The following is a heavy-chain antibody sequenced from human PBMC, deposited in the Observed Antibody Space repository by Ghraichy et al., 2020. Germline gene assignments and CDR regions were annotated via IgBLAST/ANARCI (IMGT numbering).Heavy chain of an antibody. Sequence: SETLSLTCTVFGDSIGSSIYYWAWIRQPPGKGPEWIGCMYYSGNTYHNPSLKSRVTMSVDTSKNQFSLKLNSVTAADTAVYYCARQGVAARYWYFDLWGRGTLVTVSS. J-gene: IGHJ2*01. V-gene: IGHV4-39*01. D-gene: IGHD6-13*01. CDR2: MYYSGNT. CDR3: ARQGVAARYWYFDL. CDR1: GDSIGSSIYY.